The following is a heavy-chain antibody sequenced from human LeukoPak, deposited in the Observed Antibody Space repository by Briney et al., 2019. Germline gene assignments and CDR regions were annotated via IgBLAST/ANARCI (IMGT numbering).Heavy chain of an antibody. CDR2: ISYDGSDK. V-gene: IGHV3-30*01. D-gene: IGHD3-22*01. Sequence: GRSLRLSCAASGFTFSSYAMQWVRQAPGKGLEWVTLISYDGSDKYYADSVQGRFTISRDNSKNTLYLQMDSLRAEDTAVYYCAREIRGYYVAYWGQGTTVTVSS. CDR3: AREIRGYYVAY. J-gene: IGHJ6*02. CDR1: GFTFSSYA.